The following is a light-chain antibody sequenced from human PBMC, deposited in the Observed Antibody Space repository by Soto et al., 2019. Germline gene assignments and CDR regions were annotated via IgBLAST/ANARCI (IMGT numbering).Light chain of an antibody. CDR2: EVY. V-gene: IGLV2-8*01. J-gene: IGLJ1*01. CDR1: SRDVGSYNY. Sequence: QSALTQPPSASGSPGQSVTISCTGTSRDVGSYNYVSWYQRHPGKAPKLMIYEVYKRPSGVPDRFSGSKSGNTASLTVSGLQAEDEADYYCSSYAGTNRVFGTGTKLTVL. CDR3: SSYAGTNRV.